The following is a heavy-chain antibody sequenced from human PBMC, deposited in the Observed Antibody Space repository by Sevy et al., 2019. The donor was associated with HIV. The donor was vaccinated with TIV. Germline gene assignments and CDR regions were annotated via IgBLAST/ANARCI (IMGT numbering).Heavy chain of an antibody. CDR2: ISYDGRNK. CDR3: AKDFTGYNGMDV. CDR1: GIIFTTSD. D-gene: IGHD3-9*01. Sequence: GGSLRLSCAVSGIIFTTSDMHWVRQAPGKGLERVAVISYDGRNKFYGDSVKGRFTISRDNSKNILFLQMNSLRAEDTAVYYCAKDFTGYNGMDVWGQGTMVTVSS. V-gene: IGHV3-30*18. J-gene: IGHJ6*02.